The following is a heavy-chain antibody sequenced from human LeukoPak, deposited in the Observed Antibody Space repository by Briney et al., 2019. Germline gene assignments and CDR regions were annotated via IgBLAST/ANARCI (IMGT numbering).Heavy chain of an antibody. CDR3: ARDYGARGYYDSSDDAFDI. D-gene: IGHD3-22*01. V-gene: IGHV1-18*01. CDR2: ISAYNGNT. Sequence: GASVKVSCKASGYTFTSYGISWVRQAPGQGLEWVGWISAYNGNTNYAQKLQGRVTMTTDTSTSTAYMELRSLRSDDTAVYYCARDYGARGYYDSSDDAFDIWGQGTMVTVSS. CDR1: GYTFTSYG. J-gene: IGHJ3*02.